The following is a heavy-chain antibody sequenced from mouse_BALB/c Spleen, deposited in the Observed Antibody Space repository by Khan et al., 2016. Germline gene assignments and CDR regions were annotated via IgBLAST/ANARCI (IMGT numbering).Heavy chain of an antibody. CDR1: GYIFTTYL. Sequence: QVQLQQSAAELARPGASVKMSCKASGYIFTTYLMYWVKQRPGQGLEWIGHINPSSGYTEYNQKFKDKTTLTADKSSSTAYMQLSRLTSEDSAVYYCARSRWDYFDYWGQVTTLTVSS. D-gene: IGHD1-1*02. CDR2: INPSSGYT. CDR3: ARSRWDYFDY. J-gene: IGHJ2*01. V-gene: IGHV1-4*02.